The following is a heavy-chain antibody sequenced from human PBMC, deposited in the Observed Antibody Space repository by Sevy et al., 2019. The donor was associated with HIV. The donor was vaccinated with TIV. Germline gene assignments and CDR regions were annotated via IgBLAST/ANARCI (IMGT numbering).Heavy chain of an antibody. CDR3: ATDPIIVLLVTDGMDV. Sequence: GGSLRLSCAASGFTFTYAWMSWVRQAPGKGLEWVGRIKSKADGGTTDYAAPVKGRFTISRDDSKNTLYLQMNSLKTEDTAVYYCATDPIIVLLVTDGMDVWDQGTTVTVSS. CDR1: GFTFTYAW. J-gene: IGHJ6*02. D-gene: IGHD2-8*02. CDR2: IKSKADGGTT. V-gene: IGHV3-15*01.